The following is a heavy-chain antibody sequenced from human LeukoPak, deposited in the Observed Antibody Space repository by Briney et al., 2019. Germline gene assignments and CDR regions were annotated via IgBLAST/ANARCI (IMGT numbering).Heavy chain of an antibody. CDR1: GYTFTSYY. CDR2: INPSGGST. V-gene: IGHV1-46*01. J-gene: IGHJ4*02. D-gene: IGHD5-24*01. CDR3: ARGEGWLQLEVYFDY. Sequence: ASVKASCKASGYTFTSYYMHWVRQAPGQGLEWMGIINPSGGSTSYAQKFQGRVTMTRDTSTSTVYMELSSLRSEDTAVYYCARGEGWLQLEVYFDYWGQGTLVTVSS.